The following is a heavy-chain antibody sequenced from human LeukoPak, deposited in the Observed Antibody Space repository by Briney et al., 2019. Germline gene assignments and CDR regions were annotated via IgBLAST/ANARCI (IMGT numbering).Heavy chain of an antibody. Sequence: KASETLSLTCAVYGGSFSDYYWSWIRQPPGKGLEWIGEINHSGSTNYNPSLKSRVTISVDTSKNQFSLKLSSVTAADTAVYYCARGKQQLHWFDPWGQGTLVTV. CDR3: ARGKQQLHWFDP. CDR1: GGSFSDYY. V-gene: IGHV4-34*01. CDR2: INHSGST. J-gene: IGHJ5*02. D-gene: IGHD6-13*01.